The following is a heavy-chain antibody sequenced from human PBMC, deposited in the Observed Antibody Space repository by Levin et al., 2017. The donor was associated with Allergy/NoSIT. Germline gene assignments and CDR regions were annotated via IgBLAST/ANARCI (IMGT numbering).Heavy chain of an antibody. J-gene: IGHJ6*02. V-gene: IGHV3-48*01. CDR2: ISSSSSTI. CDR3: ARDISLWSGYYALNYYYYGMDV. CDR1: GFTFSSYS. Sequence: LSLTCAASGFTFSSYSMNWVRQAPGKGLEWVSYISSSSSTIYYADSVKGRFTISRDNAKNSLYLQMNSLRAEDTAVYYCARDISLWSGYYALNYYYYGMDVWGQGTTVTVSS. D-gene: IGHD3-3*01.